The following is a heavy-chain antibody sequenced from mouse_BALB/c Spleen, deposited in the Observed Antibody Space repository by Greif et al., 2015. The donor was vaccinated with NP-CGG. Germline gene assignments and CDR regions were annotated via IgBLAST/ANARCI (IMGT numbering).Heavy chain of an antibody. D-gene: IGHD1-1*01. CDR1: GFNIKDYY. Sequence: VQLKQSGAELVRSGASVKLSCTASGFNIKDYYMHWVKQRPEQGLEWIGWIDPEDGDTEYAPKFQGKATMTADTSSNTAYLQLSSLTSEDTAVYYCNARGITTAYWGQGTLVTVSA. CDR3: NARGITTAY. V-gene: IGHV14-4*02. J-gene: IGHJ3*01. CDR2: IDPEDGDT.